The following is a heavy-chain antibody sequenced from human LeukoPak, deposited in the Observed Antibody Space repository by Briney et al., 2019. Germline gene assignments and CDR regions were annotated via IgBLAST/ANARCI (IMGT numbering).Heavy chain of an antibody. CDR3: ARLPLGYCSGGSCYRDY. J-gene: IGHJ4*02. Sequence: ASVKVSCKASGYTFTSYDINWVRQAPGQGLEWMGWTNPNSGNTGYAQKFQGRVTMTRNTSISTAYMELSSLRSEDTAVYYCARLPLGYCSGGSCYRDYWGQGTLVTVSS. CDR1: GYTFTSYD. D-gene: IGHD2-15*01. V-gene: IGHV1-8*01. CDR2: TNPNSGNT.